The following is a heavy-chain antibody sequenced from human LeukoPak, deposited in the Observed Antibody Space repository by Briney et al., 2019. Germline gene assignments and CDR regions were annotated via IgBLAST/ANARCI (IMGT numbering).Heavy chain of an antibody. V-gene: IGHV1-46*01. D-gene: IGHD5-24*01. CDR3: ARDSREMTTITFLDY. J-gene: IGHJ4*02. CDR2: INPSEGTT. CDR1: GYTFTSYY. Sequence: GASVKVSCKASGYTFTSYYIHWVRQAPGQGLEWMGIINPSEGTTSYAQKFQGRVIMTRDTATTTAYMELRSLRPEDTAVYFCARDSREMTTITFLDYWGQGTLVTVSS.